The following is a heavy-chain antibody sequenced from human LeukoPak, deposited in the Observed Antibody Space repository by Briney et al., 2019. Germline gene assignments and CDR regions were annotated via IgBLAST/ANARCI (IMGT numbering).Heavy chain of an antibody. CDR1: GGSISSSSYY. V-gene: IGHV4-39*01. D-gene: IGHD3-9*01. Sequence: ETLSLPCTVSGGSISSSSYYWGWIRQPPGQGLEWIGSIYYSGSTYYNPSLKSRVTISVDTSKNQFSLKLSSVTAADTAVYYCARVPYDILTGYYPTYYFDYWGQGTLVTVSS. J-gene: IGHJ4*02. CDR2: IYYSGST. CDR3: ARVPYDILTGYYPTYYFDY.